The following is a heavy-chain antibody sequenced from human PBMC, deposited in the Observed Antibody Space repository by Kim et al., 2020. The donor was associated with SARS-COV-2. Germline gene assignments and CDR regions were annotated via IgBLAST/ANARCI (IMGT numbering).Heavy chain of an antibody. CDR1: GYTFTSYG. J-gene: IGHJ5*02. V-gene: IGHV1-18*01. CDR3: ARARNYYGSGSYSPNWFDP. D-gene: IGHD3-10*01. Sequence: ASVKVSCKASGYTFTSYGISWVRQAPGQGLEWMGWISAYNGNTNYAQKLQGRVTMTTDTSTSTAYMELRSLRSDDTAVYYCARARNYYGSGSYSPNWFDPWGQGTLVTVSS. CDR2: ISAYNGNT.